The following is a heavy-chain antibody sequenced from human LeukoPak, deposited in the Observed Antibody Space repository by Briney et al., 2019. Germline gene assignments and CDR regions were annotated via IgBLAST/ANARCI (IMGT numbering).Heavy chain of an antibody. D-gene: IGHD1-7*01. Sequence: PGGSLRLSCAASGFTVSSSYMNWVRQAPGKGLEWASVIYSGGSTYYADSVKGRFTISRDNSKNTLYLQMNSLRAEDTAVYYCARDSNFDWFDPWGQGTLVTVSS. CDR1: GFTVSSSY. V-gene: IGHV3-66*01. CDR2: IYSGGST. CDR3: ARDSNFDWFDP. J-gene: IGHJ5*02.